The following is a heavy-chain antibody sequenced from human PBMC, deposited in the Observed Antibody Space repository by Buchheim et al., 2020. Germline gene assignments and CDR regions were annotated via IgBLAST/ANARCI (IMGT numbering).Heavy chain of an antibody. CDR3: AREQR. V-gene: IGHV3-7*01. CDR2: ISPDGSVT. Sequence: EMQLVESGGGLVQPGGSLRLSCATSGFTFSTYWVSWVRQAPGKGLDWVANISPDGSVTYYADSVRGRFTISRDNSKNSLFLQRNGLRAEDTAVYYCAREQRWGQGT. CDR1: GFTFSTYW. J-gene: IGHJ4*02.